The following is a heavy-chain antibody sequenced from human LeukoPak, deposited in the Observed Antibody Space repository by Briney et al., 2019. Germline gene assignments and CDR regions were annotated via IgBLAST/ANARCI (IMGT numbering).Heavy chain of an antibody. Sequence: ASVKVSCKASGYMFTTYGISWVRQAPGQGLEWMGWISAYNGNTHYAQKLQVRVTMTTDTSTSTAYMELRSLRSDDTAVYYCARDLHAGRSFDLWGQGTLVTVSS. CDR3: ARDLHAGRSFDL. D-gene: IGHD3-9*01. CDR1: GYMFTTYG. V-gene: IGHV1-18*01. CDR2: ISAYNGNT. J-gene: IGHJ4*02.